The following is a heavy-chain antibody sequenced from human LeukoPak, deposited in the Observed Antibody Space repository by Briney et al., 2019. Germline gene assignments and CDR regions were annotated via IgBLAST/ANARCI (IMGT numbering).Heavy chain of an antibody. CDR1: GFTFSSYW. D-gene: IGHD2-2*02. J-gene: IGHJ6*02. CDR2: IKQDGSEK. V-gene: IGHV3-7*03. Sequence: PGGSLRLSCAASGFTFSSYWMSWVRQAPGKGLEWVANIKQDGSEKYYVDSVKGRFTISRDNAKNSLYLQMNSLRAEDTAVYYCARDRPIYFYYYYGMDVWGQGTTVTVSS. CDR3: ARDRPIYFYYYYGMDV.